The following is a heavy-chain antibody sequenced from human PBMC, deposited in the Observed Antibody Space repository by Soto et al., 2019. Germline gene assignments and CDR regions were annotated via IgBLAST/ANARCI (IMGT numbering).Heavy chain of an antibody. CDR2: IDPSDSYT. Sequence: GESPKTLLKGSGYSFTSYWISWVRQMPGKGLEWMGRIDPSDSYTNYSPSFQGHVTITADKSISTAYLQWSSLKASDTAMYYCASPDRIAAAGTVEDYYYYYGMDVWGQGTTVTVSS. D-gene: IGHD6-13*01. J-gene: IGHJ6*02. CDR3: ASPDRIAAAGTVEDYYYYYGMDV. V-gene: IGHV5-10-1*01. CDR1: GYSFTSYW.